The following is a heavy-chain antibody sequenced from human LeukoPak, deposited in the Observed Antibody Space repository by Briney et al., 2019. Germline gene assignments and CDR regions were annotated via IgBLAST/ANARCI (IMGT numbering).Heavy chain of an antibody. V-gene: IGHV1-18*01. Sequence: ASVKVSCKASGYTFTIYGISWVRQAPGQGLEWMGWISAYNGNTNYAQKLQGRVTMTTDTSTSTAYMELRSLRSDDTAVYYCARDAWQLVPFDYWGQGTLVTVSS. CDR3: ARDAWQLVPFDY. CDR2: ISAYNGNT. J-gene: IGHJ4*02. CDR1: GYTFTIYG. D-gene: IGHD6-13*01.